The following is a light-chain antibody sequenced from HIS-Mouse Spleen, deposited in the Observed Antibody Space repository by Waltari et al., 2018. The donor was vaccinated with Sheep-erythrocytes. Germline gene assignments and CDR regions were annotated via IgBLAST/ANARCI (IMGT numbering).Light chain of an antibody. J-gene: IGKJ1*01. Sequence: DIQMTQSPSSVSASVGDRVTITCRASQGISSWLGWYQQKPGKAPKLLIYAASSLQSGVPSRFSGSGYGTDFTLTISSLQPEDFATYCCQQANSFPPTFGQGTKVEIK. CDR2: AAS. CDR3: QQANSFPPT. V-gene: IGKV1-12*01. CDR1: QGISSW.